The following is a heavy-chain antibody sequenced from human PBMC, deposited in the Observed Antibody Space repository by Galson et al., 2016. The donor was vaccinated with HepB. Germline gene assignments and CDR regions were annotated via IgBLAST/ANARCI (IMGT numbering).Heavy chain of an antibody. V-gene: IGHV3-66*01. D-gene: IGHD2-2*02. J-gene: IGHJ2*01. CDR2: ISSGVSGGST. CDR3: ARAEYHMLYRGYFDL. CDR1: GFTIGSSY. Sequence: SLRLSCAASGFTIGSSYMSWVRQAPGKGLEWVSLISSGVSGGSTYYADSVKGRFTISRDNSKSTLFLQMNSLRGEDTDVYYCARAEYHMLYRGYFDLWGRGALVTVSS.